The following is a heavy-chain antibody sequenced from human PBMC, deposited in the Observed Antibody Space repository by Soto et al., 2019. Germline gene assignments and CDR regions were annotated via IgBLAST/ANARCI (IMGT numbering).Heavy chain of an antibody. J-gene: IGHJ4*02. D-gene: IGHD5-12*01. CDR3: ARRLKWLRTFDY. CDR1: GGSFSGYY. V-gene: IGHV4-34*01. Sequence: QVQLQQWGAGLLKPSETLSLICAVYGGSFSGYYWSWIRQPPGKGLEWIGEINHSGSTNYNPSLKSRVTISVDTSKNQFSLKLSSVTAADTAVYYCARRLKWLRTFDYWGQGTLVTVSS. CDR2: INHSGST.